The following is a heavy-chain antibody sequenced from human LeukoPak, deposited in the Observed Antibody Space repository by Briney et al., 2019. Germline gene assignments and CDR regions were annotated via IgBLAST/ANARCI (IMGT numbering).Heavy chain of an antibody. Sequence: PSGPLSLPCPVSGDSMTNYYWTGIRPAPGKGLEWIDYIHHSGTTKYNTSLKRGLTISEETSKNQFSLKLTPVSAADTAMYFCAKTGSLIGRFFDYWGQGIQVIVSS. J-gene: IGHJ4*02. V-gene: IGHV4-59*01. D-gene: IGHD2-21*01. CDR2: IHHSGTT. CDR3: AKTGSLIGRFFDY. CDR1: GDSMTNYY.